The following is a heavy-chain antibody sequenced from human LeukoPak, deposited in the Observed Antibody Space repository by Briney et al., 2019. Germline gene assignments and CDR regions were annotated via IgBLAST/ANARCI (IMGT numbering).Heavy chain of an antibody. Sequence: PSETLSLTCTVSGGSISSGSYYWSWIRQPAGKGLEWIGRIYTSGSTNYNPSLKSRVTISVDTSKNQFSLKLSSVTAADTAVYYCARLVTTVTIWRTRYYYYYMDVWGKGTTVTISS. CDR1: GGSISSGSYY. V-gene: IGHV4-61*02. D-gene: IGHD4-17*01. CDR3: ARLVTTVTIWRTRYYYYYMDV. CDR2: IYTSGST. J-gene: IGHJ6*03.